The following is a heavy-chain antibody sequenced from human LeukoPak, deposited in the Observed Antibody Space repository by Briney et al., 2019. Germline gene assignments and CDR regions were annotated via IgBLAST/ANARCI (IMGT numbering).Heavy chain of an antibody. V-gene: IGHV3-53*01. CDR3: ARGWELDPLDY. D-gene: IGHD3-10*01. Sequence: GGSLRLSCAASGFTFSSYAMSWVRQAPGKGLEWVSLISGGGSTYYSDSVKARFTISRDNSKNTVYLHMNSLRAEDTALYYCARGWELDPLDYWGQGTLVTVSP. CDR2: ISGGGST. J-gene: IGHJ4*02. CDR1: GFTFSSYA.